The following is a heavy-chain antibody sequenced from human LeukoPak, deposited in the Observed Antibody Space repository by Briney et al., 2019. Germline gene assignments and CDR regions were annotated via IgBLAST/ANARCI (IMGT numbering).Heavy chain of an antibody. CDR3: ARVYSSGWYPPAY. Sequence: GGSLRLSCAASGFTFDDYAMHWVRQAPGKGLEWVSGISWNSGNIGYADSVKGRFTISRDNAKNSLYLQMNSLRAEDTAVYYCARVYSSGWYPPAYWGQGTLVTVSS. CDR1: GFTFDDYA. J-gene: IGHJ4*02. V-gene: IGHV3-9*01. CDR2: ISWNSGNI. D-gene: IGHD6-19*01.